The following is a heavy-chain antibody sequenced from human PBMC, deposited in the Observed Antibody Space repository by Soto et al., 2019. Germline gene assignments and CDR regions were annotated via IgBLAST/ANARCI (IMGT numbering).Heavy chain of an antibody. CDR3: AREGSGVPADESQNWFDP. CDR1: GYTFTSYG. CDR2: ISGYNDNT. D-gene: IGHD2-2*01. J-gene: IGHJ5*02. V-gene: IGHV1-18*01. Sequence: QVQLVQSGAEVKKPGASVKVSCKASGYTFTSYGISWVRQAPGQGLEWMGWISGYNDNTNYAQKLQGRVTMTTDTSTSTAYMELRSLRSDDTALYYCAREGSGVPADESQNWFDPWGQGTLVTVSS.